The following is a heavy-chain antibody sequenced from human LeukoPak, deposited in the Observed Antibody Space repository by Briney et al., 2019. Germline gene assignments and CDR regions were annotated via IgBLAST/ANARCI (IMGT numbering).Heavy chain of an antibody. J-gene: IGHJ5*02. V-gene: IGHV1-8*01. Sequence: AVKVSCKACGYWFITYYLIGLRQATGRGLEGMGWMNHNRGNTGYAQKFQGRVTMTRNTSISTAYMELSSLRSEDTAVYYCARGPNKSDGGNSGSAWFDPWGQGTLVTVSS. D-gene: IGHD4-23*01. CDR3: ARGPNKSDGGNSGSAWFDP. CDR1: GYWFITYY. CDR2: MNHNRGNT.